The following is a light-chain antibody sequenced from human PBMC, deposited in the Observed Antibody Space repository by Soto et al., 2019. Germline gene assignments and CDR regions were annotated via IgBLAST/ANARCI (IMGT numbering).Light chain of an antibody. CDR3: QQYNSHWT. CDR2: DAS. CDR1: QSISSW. Sequence: DIQMTQSPSTLSASVGDRVTITCRASQSISSWLAWYQHKSGKAPKLLIYDASSLESGVPSRFSGSGSGTEFTLTISSLQPDDFATYYCQQYNSHWTFGQGTKVDIK. J-gene: IGKJ1*01. V-gene: IGKV1-5*01.